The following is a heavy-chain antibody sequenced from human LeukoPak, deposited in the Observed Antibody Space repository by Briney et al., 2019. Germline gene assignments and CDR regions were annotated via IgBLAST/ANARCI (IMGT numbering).Heavy chain of an antibody. D-gene: IGHD3-3*01. Sequence: PGGSLRLSCAASGFTFRNYGMHWVRQVPGKGLEWLGVVTYDGSKAFYADSVKGRLTISRDNSKNTLYLQMNTLRAEDTAVYYCARAPADFWSGYYIDYWGQGTLVTVSS. CDR1: GFTFRNYG. CDR2: VTYDGSKA. CDR3: ARAPADFWSGYYIDY. J-gene: IGHJ4*02. V-gene: IGHV3-30*03.